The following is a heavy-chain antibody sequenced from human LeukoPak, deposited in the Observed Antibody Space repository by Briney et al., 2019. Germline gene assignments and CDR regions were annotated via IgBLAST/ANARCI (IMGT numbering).Heavy chain of an antibody. D-gene: IGHD3-22*01. J-gene: IGHJ2*01. CDR2: IYVNGIT. CDR3: ARRAYYDSSGYHPTSGYFDL. CDR1: GGSMFNYY. Sequence: SETLSLTCTVSGGSMFNYYWNWIRQPPGKGLEWIGYIYVNGITNYSPSLRSRGTISIATSKNQFSLGLTSVTAADTAIYYCARRAYYDSSGYHPTSGYFDLWGRGTLVSVS. V-gene: IGHV4-4*08.